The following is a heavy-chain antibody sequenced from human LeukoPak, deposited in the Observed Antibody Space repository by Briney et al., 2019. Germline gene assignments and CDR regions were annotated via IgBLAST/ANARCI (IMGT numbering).Heavy chain of an antibody. Sequence: GGSLRLSCAASGFTFSSYSMNWVRQAPGKGLEWVSSISSSSSYIYYADSVKGRFTISRDNAKNSLYLQMNSLRAEDTAVYYCAAALMVRGVSPYGMDVWGQGTTVTVSS. J-gene: IGHJ6*02. CDR1: GFTFSSYS. D-gene: IGHD3-10*01. CDR2: ISSSSSYI. V-gene: IGHV3-21*01. CDR3: AAALMVRGVSPYGMDV.